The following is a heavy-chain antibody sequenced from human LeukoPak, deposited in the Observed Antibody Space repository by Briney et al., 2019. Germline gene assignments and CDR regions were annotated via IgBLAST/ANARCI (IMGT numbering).Heavy chain of an antibody. J-gene: IGHJ4*02. V-gene: IGHV3-48*04. CDR3: VRSVSAGYYPYYFDY. Sequence: QAGGSLRLSCAASGFTFSFFGMNWVRQAPGKGLEWLSYIYGSNNTMYYADSVRGRFAISRDNAKNSLYLQMNSLTAEDTAVYYCVRSVSAGYYPYYFDYWGQGTLVTVSS. CDR1: GFTFSFFG. CDR2: IYGSNNTM. D-gene: IGHD3-22*01.